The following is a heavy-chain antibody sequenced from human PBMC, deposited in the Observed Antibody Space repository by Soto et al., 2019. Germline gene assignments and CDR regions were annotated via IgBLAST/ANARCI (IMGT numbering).Heavy chain of an antibody. V-gene: IGHV1-46*01. CDR1: GYTFTSYY. CDR2: INPSGGST. Sequence: ASVKVSCKASGYTFTSYYMHWVRQAPGQGLEWMGIINPSGGSTSYAQKFQGRVTMTRDTSTSTVYMELSSLRSEDTAVYYCASPHCSSTSCHTYFDYWSQGTLVTVSS. CDR3: ASPHCSSTSCHTYFDY. D-gene: IGHD2-2*02. J-gene: IGHJ4*02.